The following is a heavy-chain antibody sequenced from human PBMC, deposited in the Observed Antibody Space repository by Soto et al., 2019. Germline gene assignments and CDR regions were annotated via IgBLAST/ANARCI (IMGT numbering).Heavy chain of an antibody. CDR1: GGTFXSYA. D-gene: IGHD3-9*01. J-gene: IGHJ5*02. V-gene: IGHV1-69*13. Sequence: SVKVSCKASGGTFXSYAISWVRQAPGQGLEWMGGIIPIFGTANYAQKFQGRVTITADESTSTAYMELSSLRSEDTAVYYCARADYDILTGYYSWGQGTLVTVSS. CDR2: IIPIFGTA. CDR3: ARADYDILTGYYS.